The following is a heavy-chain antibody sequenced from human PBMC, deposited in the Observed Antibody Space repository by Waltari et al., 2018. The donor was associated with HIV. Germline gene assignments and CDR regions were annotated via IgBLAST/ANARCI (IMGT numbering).Heavy chain of an antibody. Sequence: EVQLVASGGGLVQPGGSLRLSCAASGLTFSSYWMHWVRPAPGKGLVWVSRINSDGSSTSYADSVKGRFTISRDNAKNTLYLQMNSLRAEDTAVYYCARVQGYSYAVNWFDPWGQGTLVTVSS. J-gene: IGHJ5*02. CDR3: ARVQGYSYAVNWFDP. V-gene: IGHV3-74*01. D-gene: IGHD5-18*01. CDR2: INSDGSST. CDR1: GLTFSSYW.